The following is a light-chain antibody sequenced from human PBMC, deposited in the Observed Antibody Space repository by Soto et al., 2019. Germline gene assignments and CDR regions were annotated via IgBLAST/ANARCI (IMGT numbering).Light chain of an antibody. J-gene: IGLJ1*01. CDR3: SSYAGTNNPYV. CDR2: EVN. V-gene: IGLV2-8*01. CDR1: GRDIGAYNF. Sequence: QSALTQPPSASGSPGQSVTISCTGTGRDIGAYNFVSGYQQHPGKVRKLIIYEVNKRPSGVPDRFSGSKSCNTASLTVSALHADDEADYYCSSYAGTNNPYVFGTGTKVTVL.